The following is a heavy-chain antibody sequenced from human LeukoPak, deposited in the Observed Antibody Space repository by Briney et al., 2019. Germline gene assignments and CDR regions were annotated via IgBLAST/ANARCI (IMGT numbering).Heavy chain of an antibody. D-gene: IGHD3-10*01. CDR2: IIPIFGTA. CDR1: GGTFSSYA. Sequence: ASVKVSCKASGGTFSSYAISWVRQAPGQGLEWMGGIIPIFGTANHAQKFQGRVTITADESTSTAYMELSSLRSEDTAVYYCARGFGSGNSDYWGQGTLVTVSS. J-gene: IGHJ4*02. CDR3: ARGFGSGNSDY. V-gene: IGHV1-69*13.